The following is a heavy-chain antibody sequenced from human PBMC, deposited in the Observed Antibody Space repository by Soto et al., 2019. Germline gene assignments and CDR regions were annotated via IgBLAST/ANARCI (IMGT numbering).Heavy chain of an antibody. J-gene: IGHJ4*02. V-gene: IGHV4-30-4*01. CDR2: IYYSGST. CDR3: ARDKLSCGKFDY. D-gene: IGHD6-19*01. Sequence: TSETLSLTCTVSGGSISSGDYYWRWIRQPPGKGLEWIGYIYYSGSTYYNPSLKSRVTISVDTSKNQFSLKLSSVTAADTAVYYCARDKLSCGKFDYWGQGTLVT. CDR1: GGSISSGDYY.